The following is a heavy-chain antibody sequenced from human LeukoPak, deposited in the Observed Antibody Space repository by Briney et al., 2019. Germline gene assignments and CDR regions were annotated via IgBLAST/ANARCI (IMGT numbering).Heavy chain of an antibody. Sequence: PSETLSLTCTVSGGSIRSYHWSWIRQPPGKRLEWIGYIYDSGSTNYNPSLKSRVTISIDTSKNQFSLKLTSVAAADTAMYYCTRDMEYPGAGFDYWGQGIPVTVSS. V-gene: IGHV4-59*12. D-gene: IGHD3-3*01. J-gene: IGHJ4*02. CDR2: IYDSGST. CDR1: GGSIRSYH. CDR3: TRDMEYPGAGFDY.